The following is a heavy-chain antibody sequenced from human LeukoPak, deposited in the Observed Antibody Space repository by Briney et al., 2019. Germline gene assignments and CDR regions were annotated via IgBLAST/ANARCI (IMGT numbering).Heavy chain of an antibody. V-gene: IGHV3-74*01. Sequence: GESLKISCAASGFTFSKYWMLWVRQAPGKGLESVPRINTDGTVTTYADSVKGRFTVSRDNADNTMFLQMNSVRDEDTAVYYCATKQWLAPPPDSWGQGTPVTVSS. CDR2: INTDGTVT. D-gene: IGHD6-19*01. CDR3: ATKQWLAPPPDS. J-gene: IGHJ4*02. CDR1: GFTFSKYW.